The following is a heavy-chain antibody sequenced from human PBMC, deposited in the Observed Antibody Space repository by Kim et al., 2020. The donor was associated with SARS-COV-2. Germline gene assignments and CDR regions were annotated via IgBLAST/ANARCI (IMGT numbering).Heavy chain of an antibody. CDR2: IYYSGST. Sequence: SETLSLTCTVSGGSISSSSYYWGWIRQPPGKGLEWIGSIYYSGSTYYNPSLKSRVTISVDTSKNQFSLKLSSVTAADTAVYYCARLIMITFGGGLGYFDYWGQGTLVTVSS. CDR3: ARLIMITFGGGLGYFDY. D-gene: IGHD3-16*01. CDR1: GGSISSSSYY. J-gene: IGHJ4*02. V-gene: IGHV4-39*01.